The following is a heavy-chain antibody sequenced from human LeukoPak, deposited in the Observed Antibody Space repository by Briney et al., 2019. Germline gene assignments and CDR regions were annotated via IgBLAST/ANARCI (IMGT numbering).Heavy chain of an antibody. CDR2: ISAYNGNT. J-gene: IGHJ4*02. D-gene: IGHD3-3*01. CDR3: ARDRTIFGVVPPPYYFDY. Sequence: ASVKVSCKASGYTFTSYGISWVRQAPGQGLEWMGWISAYNGNTNYAQKLQGRVTMTTDTSTSTAYMELRSLRSDDTAVYYCARDRTIFGVVPPPYYFDYWGQGTLVTVSS. CDR1: GYTFTSYG. V-gene: IGHV1-18*01.